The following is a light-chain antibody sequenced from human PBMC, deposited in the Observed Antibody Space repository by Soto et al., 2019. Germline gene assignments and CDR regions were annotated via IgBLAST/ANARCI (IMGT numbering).Light chain of an antibody. CDR2: AAS. CDR1: QSISSY. J-gene: IGKJ4*01. Sequence: IEMSQSPSTLSASVGDRVTITRRASQSISSYLNWYQQKPGKAPKLLIYAASTLQSGVPSRFSGSGSGTDFTLTISSLQSEDFATYYCQQHYSYPLTFGGGTKVEIK. V-gene: IGKV1-39*01. CDR3: QQHYSYPLT.